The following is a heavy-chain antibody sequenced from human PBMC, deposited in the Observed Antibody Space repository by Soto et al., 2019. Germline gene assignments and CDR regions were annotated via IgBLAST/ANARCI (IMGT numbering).Heavy chain of an antibody. J-gene: IGHJ4*02. CDR2: IYTSGST. CDR1: GGSISSYY. CDR3: ARACSSNSCYDVFDY. V-gene: IGHV4-4*07. Sequence: SETLSLTCTVSGGSISSYYWSWIRQPAGKGLEWIGRIYTSGSTNYNPSLKSRVTMSVDTSKNQFSLKLSSVTAADTAVYYCARACSSNSCYDVFDYWPQGTLLPVSS. D-gene: IGHD2-2*01.